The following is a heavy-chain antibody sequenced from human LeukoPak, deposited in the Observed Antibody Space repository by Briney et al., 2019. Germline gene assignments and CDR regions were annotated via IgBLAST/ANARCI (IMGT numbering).Heavy chain of an antibody. J-gene: IGHJ4*02. CDR2: ISYDGSNK. CDR3: ARGGLWEVSSTTVIDY. Sequence: GGSLRLSCAASGFTFSSYGMHWVRQAPGKGLEWVAVISYDGSNKYYADSVKGRFTISRDNSKNTLYLQMNSLRAEDTAVYSCARGGLWEVSSTTVIDYWGQGTLVTVSS. CDR1: GFTFSSYG. D-gene: IGHD1-26*01. V-gene: IGHV3-30*03.